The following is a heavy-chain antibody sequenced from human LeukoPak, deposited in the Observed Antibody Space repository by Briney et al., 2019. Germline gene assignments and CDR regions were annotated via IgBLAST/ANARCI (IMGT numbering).Heavy chain of an antibody. D-gene: IGHD4-17*01. J-gene: IGHJ1*01. V-gene: IGHV3-30*02. CDR3: VKDPYSGDFAGYFQS. CDR2: IRYDGDKE. Sequence: GGSLRLSCVASGFIFRSYGMHWVRQAPGSGLEWAAFIRYDGDKEDYVDSVKGRFTISRDNSKNMVYLQMDSLRVDDTAVYYCVKDPYSGDFAGYFQSWGQGTLVSVSS. CDR1: GFIFRSYG.